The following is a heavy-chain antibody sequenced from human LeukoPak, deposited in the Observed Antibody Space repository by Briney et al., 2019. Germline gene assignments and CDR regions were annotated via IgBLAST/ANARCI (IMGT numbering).Heavy chain of an antibody. CDR2: IKQDGSEK. J-gene: IGHJ4*02. D-gene: IGHD3-3*01. CDR3: TRDFGRPSYYFDF. CDR1: GFTFNGYW. Sequence: GGSLRLSCAASGFTFNGYWMSWVRPAPGKGLEWVANIKQDGSEKYYVDSVRGRLTISRDNAENSLFLQMNRLRVEDTAVYYCTRDFGRPSYYFDFWGQGTLVTVSS. V-gene: IGHV3-7*01.